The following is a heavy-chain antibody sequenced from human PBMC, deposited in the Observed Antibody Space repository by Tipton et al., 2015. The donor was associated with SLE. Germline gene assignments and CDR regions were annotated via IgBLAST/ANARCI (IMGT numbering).Heavy chain of an antibody. V-gene: IGHV4-38-2*02. Sequence: TLSLTCIVSRYSISSGYYWGWIRQPPGKGLEWIGSIYYSGNTYYNPSLKSRVTISVDTSKNQFSLRLSSVTAADTAVYYCAGSDTPFDYWGQGTLVTVSS. D-gene: IGHD2-15*01. CDR2: IYYSGNT. J-gene: IGHJ4*02. CDR3: AGSDTPFDY. CDR1: RYSISSGYY.